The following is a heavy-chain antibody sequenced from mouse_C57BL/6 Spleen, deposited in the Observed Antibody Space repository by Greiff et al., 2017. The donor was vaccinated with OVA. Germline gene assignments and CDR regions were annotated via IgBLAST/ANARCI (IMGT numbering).Heavy chain of an antibody. Sequence: EVQLQQSGPELVKPGASVKISCKASGYTFTDYYMNWVKQSHGKSLEWIGDINPNNGGTSYNQKFKGKATLTVDKSSSTAYMELRSLTSEDSAVYYCAREDLGSSYPFDYWGQGTTLTVSS. CDR3: AREDLGSSYPFDY. J-gene: IGHJ2*01. CDR2: INPNNGGT. V-gene: IGHV1-26*01. CDR1: GYTFTDYY. D-gene: IGHD1-1*01.